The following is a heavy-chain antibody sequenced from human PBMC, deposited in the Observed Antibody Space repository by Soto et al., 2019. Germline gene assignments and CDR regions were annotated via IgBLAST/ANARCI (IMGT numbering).Heavy chain of an antibody. CDR1: GGTFSGYT. CDR2: IIPILGIA. D-gene: IGHD2-2*01. V-gene: IGHV1-69*02. CDR3: ATSQYCSSTTCYLAY. Sequence: SVKVSCKASGGTFSGYTNSWVRQAPGQGLEWMGRIIPILGIANYAQKFQGRVTITADKSTSTAYMELSSLRSEDTAVYYCATSQYCSSTTCYLAYWGQGTLVTVSS. J-gene: IGHJ4*02.